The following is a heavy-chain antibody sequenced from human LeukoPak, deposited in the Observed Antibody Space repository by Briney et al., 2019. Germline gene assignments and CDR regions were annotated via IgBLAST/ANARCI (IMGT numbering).Heavy chain of an antibody. J-gene: IGHJ4*02. CDR1: GFTFSSYE. V-gene: IGHV3-48*03. CDR3: AKEGTVAGHFDY. CDR2: ISSSGGTK. Sequence: GGSLRLSCAASGFTFSSYEMNWVRQAPGKGLEWVSYISSSGGTKYYADSVKGRFTISRDNSKNTLYLQMNSLRAEDTAVYYCAKEGTVAGHFDYWGQGTLVTVSS. D-gene: IGHD6-19*01.